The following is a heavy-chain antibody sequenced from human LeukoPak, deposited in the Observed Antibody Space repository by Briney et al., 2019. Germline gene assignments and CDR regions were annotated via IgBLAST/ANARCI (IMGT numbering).Heavy chain of an antibody. Sequence: PGRSLRLSCAASGFTFDDYAMHWVRQAPGKGLEWVSGISWNSGSIGYADSVKGRFTISRDNAKNSLYLQMNSLRAEDTALYYCAKDRKDYYYYYMDVLGKGTTVTVSS. V-gene: IGHV3-9*01. CDR3: AKDRKDYYYYYMDV. D-gene: IGHD1-14*01. CDR1: GFTFDDYA. J-gene: IGHJ6*03. CDR2: ISWNSGSI.